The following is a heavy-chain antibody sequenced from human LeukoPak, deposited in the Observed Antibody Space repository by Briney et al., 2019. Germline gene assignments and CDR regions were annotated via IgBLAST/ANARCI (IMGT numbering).Heavy chain of an antibody. V-gene: IGHV3-7*01. D-gene: IGHD5-24*01. CDR1: GFTFSSYW. Sequence: GGSLRLSCAASGFTFSSYWMSWVRQAPGKGLEWVANIKQDGSEKYYVDSVKGRFTISRDNAKNSLYLQMNSLRAEDTAVYYCARDIGDGPGFGSDYWGQGTLVTVSS. CDR3: ARDIGDGPGFGSDY. J-gene: IGHJ4*02. CDR2: IKQDGSEK.